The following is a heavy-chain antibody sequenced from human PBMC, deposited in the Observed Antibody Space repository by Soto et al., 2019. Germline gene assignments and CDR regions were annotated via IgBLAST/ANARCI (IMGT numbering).Heavy chain of an antibody. CDR2: ISSSSSYT. J-gene: IGHJ4*02. CDR1: GFTFSDYY. D-gene: IGHD3-22*01. Sequence: QVQLVESGGGLVKPGGSLRLSCAASGFTFSDYYMSWIRQAPGKGLEWVSYISSSSSYTNYADSVKGRFTISRDNAKNSLYLQMNSLRVEDTAVYYCARDSYYDSSGSFDYWGQGTLVTVSS. CDR3: ARDSYYDSSGSFDY. V-gene: IGHV3-11*05.